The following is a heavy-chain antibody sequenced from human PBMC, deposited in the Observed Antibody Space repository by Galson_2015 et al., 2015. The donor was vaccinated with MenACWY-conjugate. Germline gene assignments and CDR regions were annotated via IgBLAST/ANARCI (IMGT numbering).Heavy chain of an antibody. CDR3: ARGQYYYDSSGYGPGDY. D-gene: IGHD3-22*01. Sequence: SLRLSCAASGFTFSSYAMHWVRQAPGKGLVWVSRINSDGSSTSYADSVKGRFTISRDNAKNTLYLQMNSLRAEDTAVYYCARGQYYYDSSGYGPGDYWGQGTLVTVSS. CDR1: GFTFSSYA. J-gene: IGHJ4*02. V-gene: IGHV3-74*01. CDR2: INSDGSST.